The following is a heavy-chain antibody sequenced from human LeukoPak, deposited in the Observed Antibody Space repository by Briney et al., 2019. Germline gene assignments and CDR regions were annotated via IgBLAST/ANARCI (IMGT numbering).Heavy chain of an antibody. CDR1: GSSISSYY. J-gene: IGHJ4*02. D-gene: IGHD1-1*01. V-gene: IGHV4-59*01. CDR3: ARGAWKFAN. CDR2: IYYSGSI. Sequence: PSETLSLTCTVSGSSISSYYWSWLRQPPGKGLEWIGNIYYSGSINYNPSLESRVTISVDTSKNQFSLQLRSVTAADTAVYYCARGAWKFANWGQGTLVAVSS.